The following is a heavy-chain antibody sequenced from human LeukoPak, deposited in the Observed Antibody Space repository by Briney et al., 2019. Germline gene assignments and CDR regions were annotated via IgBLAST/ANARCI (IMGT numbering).Heavy chain of an antibody. J-gene: IGHJ4*02. D-gene: IGHD4-17*01. CDR2: VYYSGST. Sequence: SETLSLTCTVSGGSISRSGYYWGWIRQPPGKGLEWIGSVYYSGSTYYNPSLKSRVTISVDTSKNQFSLKLSSVTAADTAVYYCARWTTVYYFDYWGQGTLVTVSS. V-gene: IGHV4-39*07. CDR1: GGSISRSGYY. CDR3: ARWTTVYYFDY.